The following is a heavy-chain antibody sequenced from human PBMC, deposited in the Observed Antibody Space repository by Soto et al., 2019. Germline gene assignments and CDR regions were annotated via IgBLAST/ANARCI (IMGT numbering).Heavy chain of an antibody. CDR3: ARASTTIYYYYGMDV. CDR2: IYYSGST. D-gene: IGHD4-4*01. Sequence: SETLSLTCTVSGGSISSYYWSWIRQPPGKGLEWIGYIYYSGSTNYNPSLKSRVTISVDTSQNQFSLKLRSVTAADTAVYYCARASTTIYYYYGMDVWGQGSTVTVSS. CDR1: GGSISSYY. J-gene: IGHJ6*02. V-gene: IGHV4-59*01.